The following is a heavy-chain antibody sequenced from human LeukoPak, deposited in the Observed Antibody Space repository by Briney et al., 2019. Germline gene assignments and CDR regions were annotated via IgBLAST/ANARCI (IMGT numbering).Heavy chain of an antibody. V-gene: IGHV4-34*01. CDR1: GGSFSGYY. CDR2: INHSGST. CDR3: ARGQYYYGSGSYLYYYYGMDV. Sequence: SETLSLTCAVYGGSFSGYYWSWIRQPPGKGLEWIGEINHSGSTNYNPSFKSRVTISVDTSKNQFSLKLSSVTAADTAVYYCARGQYYYGSGSYLYYYYGMDVWGQGTTVTVSS. J-gene: IGHJ6*02. D-gene: IGHD3-10*01.